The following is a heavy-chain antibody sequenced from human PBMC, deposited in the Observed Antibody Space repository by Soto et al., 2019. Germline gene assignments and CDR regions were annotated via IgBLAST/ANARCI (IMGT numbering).Heavy chain of an antibody. CDR3: ARDFRYFPY. V-gene: IGHV4-34*01. D-gene: IGHD2-21*01. CDR2: IEHNGNN. Sequence: TLSLTCAVYGGTFSGYFWSWVRQPPGQGLEWIGEIEHNGNNNINPSLKSRVTLSVDTSKNQISLTLTSVTAADTAVYYCARDFRYFPYWGQGTQVTVSS. J-gene: IGHJ4*02. CDR1: GGTFSGYF.